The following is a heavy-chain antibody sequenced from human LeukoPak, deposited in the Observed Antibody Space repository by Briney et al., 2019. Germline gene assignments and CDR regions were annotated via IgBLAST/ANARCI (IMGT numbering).Heavy chain of an antibody. CDR3: AKDIVATIYYFDY. CDR2: ISGSGGST. J-gene: IGHJ4*02. Sequence: GGSLRLSCAASGFTFSSYAMSWVRQATGKGLEWVSAISGSGGSTYYADSVKGRFTISRDNSKNTLYLQMNSLRAEDTAVYYCAKDIVATIYYFDYWGQGTLVTVSS. CDR1: GFTFSSYA. D-gene: IGHD5-12*01. V-gene: IGHV3-23*01.